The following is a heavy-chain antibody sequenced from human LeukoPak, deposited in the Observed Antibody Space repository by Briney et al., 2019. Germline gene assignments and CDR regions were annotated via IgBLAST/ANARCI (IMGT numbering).Heavy chain of an antibody. CDR2: VKNKTDGGST. J-gene: IGHJ4*02. CDR1: RFTLCNAR. Sequence: RGALRLSSAAPRFTLCNARLSWVREALGRGRECVGRVKNKTDGGSTDYAAPVKGRFTISSDDSKNRLYLQMNSLKTEDTAVYYCTTDLYCSGGSCYSALDYWGQGTLVTVSS. V-gene: IGHV3-15*05. CDR3: TTDLYCSGGSCYSALDY. D-gene: IGHD2-15*01.